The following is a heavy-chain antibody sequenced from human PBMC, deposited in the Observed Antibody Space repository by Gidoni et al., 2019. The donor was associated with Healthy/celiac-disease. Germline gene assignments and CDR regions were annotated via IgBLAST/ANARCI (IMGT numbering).Heavy chain of an antibody. J-gene: IGHJ6*02. CDR3: TTDGVIGSGSYYSYYYYYGMDV. V-gene: IGHV3-15*01. CDR1: GFTFSTAW. Sequence: EVQLVESGGGLVKPGGSLRLHWAASGFTFSTAWMSWVRQAPGKGLEWVGRIKSKTDGGTTDYAAPVKGRFTISRDDSKNTLYLQMNSLKTEDTAVYYCTTDGVIGSGSYYSYYYYYGMDVWGQGTTVTVS. D-gene: IGHD3-10*01. CDR2: IKSKTDGGTT.